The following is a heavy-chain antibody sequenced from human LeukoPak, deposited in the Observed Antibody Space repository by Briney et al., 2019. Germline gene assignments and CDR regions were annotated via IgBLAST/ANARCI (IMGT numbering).Heavy chain of an antibody. CDR1: GGSISSYY. Sequence: PSETLSLTCTVSGGSISSYYWSWIRQPPGKGLGWIGYIYYSGSTNYNPSLKSRVTISVDTSKNQFSLKLSSVTAANTAVYYCARDEGGYGFDYWGQGTLVTVSS. J-gene: IGHJ4*02. V-gene: IGHV4-59*01. CDR2: IYYSGST. CDR3: ARDEGGYGFDY. D-gene: IGHD5-12*01.